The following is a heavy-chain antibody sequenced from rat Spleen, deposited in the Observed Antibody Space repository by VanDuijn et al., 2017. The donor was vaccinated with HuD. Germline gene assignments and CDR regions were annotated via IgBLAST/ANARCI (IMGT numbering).Heavy chain of an antibody. CDR1: GFIFSNFD. Sequence: EVKLVESGGSLVQPGRSLKLSCAASGFIFSNFDMAWVRQAPTKGLEWVASISPSGVTYYRDSVKGRFTVSRENAKSTLYFLMDSLRSEDTATYYCVRQDTSGYSNWFTYWGQGTLVTVSS. J-gene: IGHJ3*01. V-gene: IGHV5-25*01. CDR3: VRQDTSGYSNWFTY. CDR2: ISPSGVT. D-gene: IGHD4-3*01.